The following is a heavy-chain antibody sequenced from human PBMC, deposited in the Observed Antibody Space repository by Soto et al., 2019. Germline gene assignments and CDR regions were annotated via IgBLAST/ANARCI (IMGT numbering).Heavy chain of an antibody. V-gene: IGHV1-18*01. J-gene: IGHJ5*02. D-gene: IGHD3-10*01. Sequence: ASVKVSCKASGYTFTSYDINWVRQATGQGLEWMGWINAYNGNTNYAQKLQGRVTMTTDTSTSTAYMELRSLRSDDTAVYYCAREHDYYGSAPTWGQATLVTVSS. CDR2: INAYNGNT. CDR3: AREHDYYGSAPT. CDR1: GYTFTSYD.